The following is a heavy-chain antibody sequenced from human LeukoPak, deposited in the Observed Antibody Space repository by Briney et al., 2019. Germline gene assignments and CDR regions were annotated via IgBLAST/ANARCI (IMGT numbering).Heavy chain of an antibody. V-gene: IGHV3-64*01. CDR3: ARGDYSNAYRCYYYMDV. Sequence: GGSLRLSCAASGFTSGSYTMHWVRQGPGKGLEYVSGISSSGGSTYYANSVKGRFTISRDNSKNTLYLQMGSLRAEDMAVYYCARGDYSNAYRCYYYMDVWGKGTTVTVSS. J-gene: IGHJ6*03. CDR2: ISSSGGST. CDR1: GFTSGSYT. D-gene: IGHD4-11*01.